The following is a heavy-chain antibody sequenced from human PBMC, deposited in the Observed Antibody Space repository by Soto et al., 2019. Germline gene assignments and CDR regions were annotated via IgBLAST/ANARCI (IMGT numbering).Heavy chain of an antibody. CDR2: ISYDGSNK. CDR3: ARSFKRLLSYYYYMDV. Sequence: GGSLRLSCAASGFTFSSYAMHWVRQAPGKGLEWVAVISYDGSNKYYADSVKGRFTISRDNSKNTLYLQMNSLRAEDTAVYYCARSFKRLLSYYYYMDVWGKGTTVTVSS. V-gene: IGHV3-30-3*01. D-gene: IGHD2-2*01. J-gene: IGHJ6*03. CDR1: GFTFSSYA.